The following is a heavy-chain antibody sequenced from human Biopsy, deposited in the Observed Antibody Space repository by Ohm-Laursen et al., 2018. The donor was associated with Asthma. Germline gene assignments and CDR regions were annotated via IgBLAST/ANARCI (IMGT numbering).Heavy chain of an antibody. CDR3: ARTFHFWSPYHAEHYQL. V-gene: IGHV3-48*01. CDR1: GFTFSSYA. CDR2: ITGSGSTI. J-gene: IGHJ1*01. Sequence: GSLRLSCAASGFTFSSYAFNWVRQAPGKGLEWVSYITGSGSTIYYADSVKGRFTLSRDNAKNSLYLQMNSLRAEDTAVYYCARTFHFWSPYHAEHYQLWGQGTLVTVSS. D-gene: IGHD3-3*02.